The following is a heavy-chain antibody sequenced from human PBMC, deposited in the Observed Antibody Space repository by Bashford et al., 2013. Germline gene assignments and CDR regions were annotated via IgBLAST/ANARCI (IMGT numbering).Heavy chain of an antibody. D-gene: IGHD4-17*01. J-gene: IGHJ4*02. CDR2: IYPGDSDT. CDR3: ASTNDYGDYVES. Sequence: WVRQMPGKGLEWMGIIYPGDSDTRYSPSFQGQVTISADKSISTAYLQWSSLKASDTAMYYCASTNDYGDYVESWGQGTLVTVSS. V-gene: IGHV5-51*01.